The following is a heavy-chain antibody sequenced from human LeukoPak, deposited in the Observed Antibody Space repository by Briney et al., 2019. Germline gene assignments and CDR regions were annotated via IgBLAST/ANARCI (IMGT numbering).Heavy chain of an antibody. Sequence: SETLSLTCTVSGGSISIYYWSWIRQPPGKRLEWIGYMYYGGSTNYNSSLKSRVTISVDTSKNQFSLKLSSVTAADTAVYYCASLHPLRRIFDYWGQGTLVTVSS. CDR2: MYYGGST. CDR1: GGSISIYY. D-gene: IGHD2-15*01. CDR3: ASLHPLRRIFDY. J-gene: IGHJ4*02. V-gene: IGHV4-59*01.